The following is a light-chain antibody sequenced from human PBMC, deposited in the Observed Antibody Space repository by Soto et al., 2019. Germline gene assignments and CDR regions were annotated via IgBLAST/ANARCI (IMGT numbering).Light chain of an antibody. J-gene: IGKJ1*01. Sequence: DIQMTQSQSSLSASVGARVTSTCQASQDISTYLNWYQQKPGKDTKLLIYDDSNLETGVQSRFSGSGSGTVFTLIISSLQREESATYFCHQTYNRFWAFGQGTRVDIK. CDR3: HQTYNRFWA. V-gene: IGKV1-33*01. CDR1: QDISTY. CDR2: DDS.